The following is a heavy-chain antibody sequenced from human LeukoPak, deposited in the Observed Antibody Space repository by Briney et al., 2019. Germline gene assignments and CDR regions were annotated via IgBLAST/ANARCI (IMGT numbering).Heavy chain of an antibody. V-gene: IGHV1-69*04. J-gene: IGHJ5*02. D-gene: IGHD2-2*01. CDR2: IIPILGIA. CDR3: ARDLGYCSSTSCSYNWFDP. CDR1: GGTFGSYA. Sequence: SVKVSCKASGGTFGSYAISWVRQAPGQGLEWMGRIIPILGIANYAQKFQGRVTITADKSTSTAYMELSSLRSEDTAVYYCARDLGYCSSTSCSYNWFDPWGQGTLVTVSS.